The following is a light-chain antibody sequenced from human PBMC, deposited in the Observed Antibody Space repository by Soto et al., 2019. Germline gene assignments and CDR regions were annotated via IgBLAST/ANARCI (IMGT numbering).Light chain of an antibody. CDR3: RSYTSSSTLV. V-gene: IGLV2-14*01. CDR1: SSDVGGYNY. CDR2: EVS. Sequence: QSVLTQPASVSGSPGQSITVSCTGTSSDVGGYNYVSWYQQHPGKGPRLMIYEVSNRPSGVSNRFSGSKSGNAASLTISGLQAEDEAEYYCRSYTSSSTLVFGGGTKLTVL. J-gene: IGLJ2*01.